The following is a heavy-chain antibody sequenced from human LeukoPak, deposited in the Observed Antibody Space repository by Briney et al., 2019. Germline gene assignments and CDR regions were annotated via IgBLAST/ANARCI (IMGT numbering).Heavy chain of an antibody. D-gene: IGHD1-1*01. J-gene: IGHJ6*02. CDR2: IYTSGNT. Sequence: PSETLSLTCTVSGGSISSGSYYWSWIRQPAGKGLEWIGRIYTSGNTNYNPSLKSRVTISVDTSKNQFSLKLNSVTAADTAVYYCARDELERRNGMDVWGQGTTVTVSS. CDR3: ARDELERRNGMDV. V-gene: IGHV4-61*02. CDR1: GGSISSGSYY.